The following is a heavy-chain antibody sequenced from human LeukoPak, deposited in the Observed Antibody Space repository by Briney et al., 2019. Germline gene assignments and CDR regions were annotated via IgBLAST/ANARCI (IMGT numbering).Heavy chain of an antibody. CDR3: ARRVGGTANWFDP. D-gene: IGHD1/OR15-1a*01. J-gene: IGHJ5*02. Sequence: SETLSLTCTVSGGSISSSSYYWGWIRQPPGKGLEWIGSIYYSGSTYYNPSLKSRVTISVDTSKGQFSLKLSSVTAADTAVYYCARRVGGTANWFDPWGQGTLVTVSS. V-gene: IGHV4-39*01. CDR2: IYYSGST. CDR1: GGSISSSSYY.